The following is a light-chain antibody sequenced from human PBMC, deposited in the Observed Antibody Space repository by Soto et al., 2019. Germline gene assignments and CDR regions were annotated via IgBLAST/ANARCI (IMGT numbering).Light chain of an antibody. V-gene: IGLV1-47*01. Sequence: QSVLTQPPSASGIPGQRVTISCSRSSSNIGSNYVYWYQQLPGTAPKLLIYRNNQRPSGVPDRFSGSKSGTSASLAISGLRSEDEADYYCAAWDDSLSGYVFGTGTKVTVL. CDR3: AAWDDSLSGYV. CDR2: RNN. CDR1: SSNIGSNY. J-gene: IGLJ1*01.